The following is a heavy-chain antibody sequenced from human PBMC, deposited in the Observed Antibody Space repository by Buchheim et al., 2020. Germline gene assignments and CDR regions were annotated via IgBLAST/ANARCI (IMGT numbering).Heavy chain of an antibody. CDR2: IYHSGST. CDR3: ARAQLGEGFDP. J-gene: IGHJ5*02. D-gene: IGHD6-6*01. Sequence: QVQLQESGPGLVKPSETLSLTCAVSGGSISSGGYSWSWIRQPPGKGLEWIGYIYHSGSTYYNPSLKSRVTISVDRSKNQFSLKLSSVTAADTAVYYCARAQLGEGFDPWGQGTL. V-gene: IGHV4-30-2*01. CDR1: GGSISSGGYS.